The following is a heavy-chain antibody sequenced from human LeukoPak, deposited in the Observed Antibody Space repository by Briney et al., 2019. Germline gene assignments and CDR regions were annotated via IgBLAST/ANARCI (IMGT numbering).Heavy chain of an antibody. V-gene: IGHV1-18*01. J-gene: IGHJ4*02. CDR3: ARAESGSMTTVTTVDY. D-gene: IGHD4-17*01. CDR2: ISAYYGNT. Sequence: PLASVKVSCTASGYTFTSYGIIWVRQAPGQGLEWMGWISAYYGNTNYAQKLQGRVTMTTDTSTSTAYMELRSLRSDDTAVYYCARAESGSMTTVTTVDYWGQGTLVTVSS. CDR1: GYTFTSYG.